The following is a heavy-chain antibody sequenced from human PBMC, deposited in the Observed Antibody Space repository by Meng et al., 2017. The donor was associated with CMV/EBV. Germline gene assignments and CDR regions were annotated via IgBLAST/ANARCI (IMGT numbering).Heavy chain of an antibody. CDR1: GSTFSDYY. V-gene: IGHV3-11*01. CDR2: ISSSGNTI. J-gene: IGHJ4*02. D-gene: IGHD3-16*02. Sequence: SCAASGSTFSDYYMTWIRQAPGKGLEWVSCISSSGNTIYYADSVKGRFTISRDNAKNSLYLQMNSLRAEDTAVYYCARDYLRQNDYWGQGTLVTVSS. CDR3: ARDYLRQNDY.